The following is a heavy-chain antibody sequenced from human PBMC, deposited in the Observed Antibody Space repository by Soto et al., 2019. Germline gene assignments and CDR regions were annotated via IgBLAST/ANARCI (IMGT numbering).Heavy chain of an antibody. V-gene: IGHV4-59*01. CDR3: ARGKNYYGSGSYYNANWFDP. Sequence: SETLSLTCTVSGGSISSYYWSWIRQPPGKGLEWIGYIYYSGSTNYNPSLKSRVTIPVDTSKNQFSLKLSSVTAADTAVYYCARGKNYYGSGSYYNANWFDPWGQGTLVTVS. J-gene: IGHJ5*02. CDR1: GGSISSYY. CDR2: IYYSGST. D-gene: IGHD3-10*01.